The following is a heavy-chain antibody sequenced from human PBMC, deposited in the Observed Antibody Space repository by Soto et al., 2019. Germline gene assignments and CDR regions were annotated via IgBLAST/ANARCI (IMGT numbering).Heavy chain of an antibody. CDR1: GFTFSSYA. V-gene: IGHV3-23*01. Sequence: EVQVLESGGGLVQPGGSLRLSCAGSGFTFSSYAMSWVRQAPGKGLEWVSAISGSGDSTYYTDSVKGRFTISRDNSKNTLYLQMNSLRPEDTAVYYCARDIDTSGWGTRQHWGQGTLVTVSS. D-gene: IGHD6-19*01. CDR3: ARDIDTSGWGTRQH. CDR2: ISGSGDST. J-gene: IGHJ1*01.